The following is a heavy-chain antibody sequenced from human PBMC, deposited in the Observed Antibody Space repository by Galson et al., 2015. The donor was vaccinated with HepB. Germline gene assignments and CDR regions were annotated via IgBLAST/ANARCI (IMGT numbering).Heavy chain of an antibody. J-gene: IGHJ4*02. Sequence: SVKVSCKASGFTFTSSAVQWVRQARGQRLEWIGWIVVGSGNTDYAQKFQERVTITRDMSTSTAYMELSSLRSEDTAVYYCAADLWDSGSYFDYFDYWGQGTLVTVSS. V-gene: IGHV1-58*01. D-gene: IGHD1-26*01. CDR1: GFTFTSSA. CDR3: AADLWDSGSYFDYFDY. CDR2: IVVGSGNT.